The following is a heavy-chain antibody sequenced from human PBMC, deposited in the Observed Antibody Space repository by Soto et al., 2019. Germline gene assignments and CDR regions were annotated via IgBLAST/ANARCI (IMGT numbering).Heavy chain of an antibody. CDR3: ARDYSGASTFDY. CDR1: GAAISSYY. D-gene: IGHD6-19*01. CDR2: IYYSGGT. Sequence: SETLSLTCTVSGAAISSYYWTWIRQPPGKGLEWIGYIYYSGGTNYNPSLKSRVTISIDTSKNQFSLKLSSVTAADTAVYYCARDYSGASTFDYWGQGTLVTVSS. J-gene: IGHJ4*02. V-gene: IGHV4-59*01.